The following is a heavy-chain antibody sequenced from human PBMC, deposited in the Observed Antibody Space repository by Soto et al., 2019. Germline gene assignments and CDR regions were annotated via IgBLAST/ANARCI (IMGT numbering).Heavy chain of an antibody. CDR3: ARGREGVSGSYFDY. CDR1: GYTLTRYG. D-gene: IGHD3-10*01. J-gene: IGHJ4*02. CDR2: ISSHSANT. Sequence: QVQLMQSGPEVRKPGASVKVSCKASGYTLTRYGLTWVRQAPGHGLEWMGWISSHSANTNYAQNLQGRVTISIDTSTTTADMELRCLRSDDTALYYCARGREGVSGSYFDYWGQGTLVTVSS. V-gene: IGHV1-18*01.